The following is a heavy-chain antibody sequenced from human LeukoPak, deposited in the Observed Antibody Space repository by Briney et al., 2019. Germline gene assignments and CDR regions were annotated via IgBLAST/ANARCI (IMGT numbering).Heavy chain of an antibody. V-gene: IGHV1-46*01. CDR3: ARDWAREDTAMVTRAFDI. J-gene: IGHJ3*02. CDR1: GYTFTCYY. D-gene: IGHD5-18*01. CDR2: INPSGGST. Sequence: ASVKVSCKASGYTFTCYYMHWVRQAPGQGLEWMGIINPSGGSTSYAQKFQSRVTMTRDTSTSTVYMELSSLRSEDTAVYYCARDWAREDTAMVTRAFDIWGQGTMVTVSS.